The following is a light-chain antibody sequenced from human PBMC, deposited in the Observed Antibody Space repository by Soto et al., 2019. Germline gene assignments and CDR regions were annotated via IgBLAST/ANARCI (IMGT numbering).Light chain of an antibody. Sequence: SYVLTQPPSVSVAPGQTARITCGGDNIGAKSVHWYQQRPGQAPVLVVYDDAARPSGIPERFSGSNSGNTATLTISRVEAGDEADFYCQVWDTARDPPNWVFGGGTKLTVL. J-gene: IGLJ3*02. V-gene: IGLV3-21*02. CDR2: DDA. CDR3: QVWDTARDPPNWV. CDR1: NIGAKS.